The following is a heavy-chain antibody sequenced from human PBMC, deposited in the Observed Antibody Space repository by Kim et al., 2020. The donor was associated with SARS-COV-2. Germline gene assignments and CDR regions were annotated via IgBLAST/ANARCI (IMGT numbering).Heavy chain of an antibody. V-gene: IGHV4-39*01. Sequence: SETLSLTCTVSGCSFGSSYYYWGWIRQPPGKGLEWLGSIYYSGNTYYNPFLKSRGVISVDTSKNLFSLMLIPVTAAATAVYFCARGCRPLHWSSEVAFD. CDR1: GCSFGSSYYY. CDR3: ARGCRPLHWSSEVAFD. D-gene: IGHD2-15*01. J-gene: IGHJ4*01. CDR2: IYYSGNT.